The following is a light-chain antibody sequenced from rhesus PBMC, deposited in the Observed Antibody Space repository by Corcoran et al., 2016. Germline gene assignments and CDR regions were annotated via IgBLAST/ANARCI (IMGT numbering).Light chain of an antibody. J-gene: IGKJ3*01. Sequence: IVMTQTPLFLPVTPGEPASISCRSSQSLLDSNDGNTYLDWDLQKPGQSPPLLIYEVSNRASGVPDRLSGIGADPDFRLKISRLEAEDVGVYYCMQVLEFPLTFGPGTKLDI. V-gene: IGKV2-104*02. CDR2: EVS. CDR1: QSLLDSNDGNTY. CDR3: MQVLEFPLT.